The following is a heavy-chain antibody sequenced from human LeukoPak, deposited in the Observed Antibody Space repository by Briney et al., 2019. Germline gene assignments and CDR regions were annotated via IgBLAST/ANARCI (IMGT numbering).Heavy chain of an antibody. J-gene: IGHJ4*02. CDR1: GFTVSSNY. Sequence: GGSLRLSCAASGFTVSSNYMSWVRQAPGKGLEWVSVIYSGGSTYYADSVKGRFTISRDNSKNTLYLQMNSLRAEDTAVYYCARDLGGRHDYYDSSDYYAPLDYWGQGTLVTVSS. CDR2: IYSGGST. D-gene: IGHD3-22*01. V-gene: IGHV3-53*01. CDR3: ARDLGGRHDYYDSSDYYAPLDY.